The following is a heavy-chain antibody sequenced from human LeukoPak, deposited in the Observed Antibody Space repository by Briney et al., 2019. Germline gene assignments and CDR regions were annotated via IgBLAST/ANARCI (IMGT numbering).Heavy chain of an antibody. CDR2: ITSSSSTI. CDR3: ARDSPSLYYYDSSGDAFDI. CDR1: GFTFSTYN. J-gene: IGHJ3*02. D-gene: IGHD3-22*01. V-gene: IGHV3-48*04. Sequence: GGSLRLSCAASGFTFSTYNMDWVRQAPGKGLEWLSYITSSSSTIYYADSVKGRFTISRDNAKNSLYLQMNSLRAEDTAVYYCARDSPSLYYYDSSGDAFDIWGQGTMVTVSS.